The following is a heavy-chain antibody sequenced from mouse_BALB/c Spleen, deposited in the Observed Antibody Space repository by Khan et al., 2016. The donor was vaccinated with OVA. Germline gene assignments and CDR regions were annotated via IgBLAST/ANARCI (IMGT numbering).Heavy chain of an antibody. CDR3: TRGGRFAY. V-gene: IGHV1S137*01. CDR2: VSTNYGDA. D-gene: IGHD1-1*02. Sequence: QVQLTQSGAELVRPGVSVTISCKGSGYTFTDYAMHWMKQSHAKTLEWIGVVSTNYGDADYNQKFQGKASMTVDKSSSTAYMELARLTSDDSAIYYCTRGGRFAYWIRGTLVTVSA. CDR1: GYTFTDYA. J-gene: IGHJ3*01.